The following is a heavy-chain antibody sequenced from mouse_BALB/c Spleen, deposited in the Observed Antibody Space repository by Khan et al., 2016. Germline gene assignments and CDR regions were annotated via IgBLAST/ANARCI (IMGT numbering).Heavy chain of an antibody. D-gene: IGHD1-1*01. CDR1: GFDFSRYW. V-gene: IGHV4-1*02. CDR2: INPDSSTI. CDR3: ARAGYYWYLVN. Sequence: EVKLLESGGGLVQPGGSLKLSCAASGFDFSRYWMSWVRQAPGKGLEWIGEINPDSSTINYTPSLKDRFIISRDHAKNTLYLQMRKVRSEDTVLYYCARAGYYWYLVNWGQGTLVTVSA. J-gene: IGHJ3*01.